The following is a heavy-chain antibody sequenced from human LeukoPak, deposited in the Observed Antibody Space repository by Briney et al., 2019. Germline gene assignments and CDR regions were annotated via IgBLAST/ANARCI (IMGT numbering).Heavy chain of an antibody. CDR3: ARHSSGSEATDHFDY. V-gene: IGHV4-4*09. D-gene: IGHD3-22*01. CDR2: IYTSGST. CDR1: GGSISSYY. Sequence: SETLSLTCTVSGGSISSYYWSWIRQPPGKGLEWIGYIYTSGSTNYNPSLKSRVTISVDTSKNQFSLKLSSVTVADTAVYYCARHSSGSEATDHFDYWGQGTLVTVSS. J-gene: IGHJ4*02.